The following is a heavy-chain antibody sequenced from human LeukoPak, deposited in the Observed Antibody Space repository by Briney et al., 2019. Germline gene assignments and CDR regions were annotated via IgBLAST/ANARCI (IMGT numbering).Heavy chain of an antibody. CDR2: INWNGGST. D-gene: IGHD4-11*01. J-gene: IGHJ6*03. CDR3: TRVEETATTAAIIRKYSYYYYYMDV. V-gene: IGHV3-20*04. CDR1: GFTFDDYG. Sequence: GGSLRLSCAASGFTFDDYGMSWVRQAPGKGLEWVSEINWNGGSTGYTDSVKGRFTIFRDNAKNSLYMQMSSLRAEDTAVYYCTRVEETATTAAIIRKYSYYYYYMDVWGKGNTVTVSS.